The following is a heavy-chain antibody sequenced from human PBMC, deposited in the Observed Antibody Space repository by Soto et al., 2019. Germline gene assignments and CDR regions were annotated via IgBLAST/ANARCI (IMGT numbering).Heavy chain of an antibody. J-gene: IGHJ6*02. Sequence: QVQLVQSGAEVKKPGASVKVSCKSSGYPFTHYGITWVRQAPGQGLEWMGWISPYNGNTNYGQTFQGRVTLTTDTSTSTVYMELRSLRSDDTAVYYCARDQSFDRSYYYGIDGWGQGTTVTVSS. CDR2: ISPYNGNT. V-gene: IGHV1-18*01. CDR3: ARDQSFDRSYYYGIDG. CDR1: GYPFTHYG. D-gene: IGHD3-10*01.